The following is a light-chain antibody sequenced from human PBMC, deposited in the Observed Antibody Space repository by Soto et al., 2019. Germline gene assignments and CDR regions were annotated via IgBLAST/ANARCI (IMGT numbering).Light chain of an antibody. J-gene: IGKJ5*01. Sequence: IVVTQSPGTLSLSPGDGATLSCRASQSVSSEFITWYQQKPGQPPRLLIDGASSRATGIPDRFSGSGSGTDFTLTISRLEPEDFAVYFCQQYGSSPITFGQGTRLEI. CDR3: QQYGSSPIT. V-gene: IGKV3-20*01. CDR2: GAS. CDR1: QSVSSEF.